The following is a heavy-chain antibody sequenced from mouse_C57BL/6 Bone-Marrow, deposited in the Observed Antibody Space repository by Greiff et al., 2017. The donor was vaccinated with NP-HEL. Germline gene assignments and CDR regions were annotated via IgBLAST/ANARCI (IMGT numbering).Heavy chain of an antibody. Sequence: EVMLVESEGGLVQPGSSMKLSCTASGFTFSDYYMAWVRQVPEKGLEWVANINYDGSSTYYLDSLKSRFIISRDNAKNILYLQMSSLKSEDTATYYCARDRGNWDEGAYYFDYWGQGTTLTVSS. CDR3: ARDRGNWDEGAYYFDY. CDR1: GFTFSDYY. J-gene: IGHJ2*01. D-gene: IGHD4-1*02. V-gene: IGHV5-16*01. CDR2: INYDGSST.